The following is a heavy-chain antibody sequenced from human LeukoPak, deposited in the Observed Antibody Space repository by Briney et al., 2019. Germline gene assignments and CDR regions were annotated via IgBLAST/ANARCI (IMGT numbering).Heavy chain of an antibody. CDR1: GYSFSSYW. CDR3: ARHRITGTPYDAFDL. D-gene: IGHD1-7*01. J-gene: IGHJ3*01. Sequence: GESLKISCKGSGYSFSSYWIGWVRQMPGKGLEWMGIIYPADSDTKYSPSFQGHVTISADKSVTTAYLQWSSLKASDTTMYYCARHRITGTPYDAFDLWGQGTMVTVSS. CDR2: IYPADSDT. V-gene: IGHV5-51*01.